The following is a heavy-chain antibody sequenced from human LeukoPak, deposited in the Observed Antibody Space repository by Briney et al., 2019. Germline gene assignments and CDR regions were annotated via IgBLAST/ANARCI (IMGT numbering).Heavy chain of an antibody. V-gene: IGHV3-23*01. Sequence: GGTLRLSCAASGFIFNTYGMNWVRQAPGKGLEWVSAISGSGTNTFYADSVKGRFTISRDNSKKTLYLQMNSLRAEDTAVYYCAKAPVTTCRGAYCYPFDYWGQGTLVTVSS. J-gene: IGHJ4*02. CDR3: AKAPVTTCRGAYCYPFDY. CDR2: ISGSGTNT. CDR1: GFIFNTYG. D-gene: IGHD2-21*01.